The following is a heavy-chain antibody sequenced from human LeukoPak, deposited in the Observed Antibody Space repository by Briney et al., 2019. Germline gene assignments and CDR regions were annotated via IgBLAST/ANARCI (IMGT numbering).Heavy chain of an antibody. Sequence: GGSLRLSCAASGFTFSSYGMHWVRQAPGKGLEWVAVISYDGSNKYYADSVKGRFTISRDNSKNTLYLQMNSLRAEDTAVYYCARDEDDYVWGSYVNNNWFDPWGQGTLVTVSS. V-gene: IGHV3-30*03. CDR1: GFTFSSYG. CDR3: ARDEDDYVWGSYVNNNWFDP. CDR2: ISYDGSNK. D-gene: IGHD3-16*01. J-gene: IGHJ5*02.